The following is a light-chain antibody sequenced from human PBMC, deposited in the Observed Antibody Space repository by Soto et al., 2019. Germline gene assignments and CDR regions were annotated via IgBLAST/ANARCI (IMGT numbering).Light chain of an antibody. CDR2: LGS. CDR1: ARLLHKNGYNY. V-gene: IGKV2-28*01. Sequence: IVMTQSPLSLSVTPGEAASISCMSSARLLHKNGYNYVDWYMQKPGQSPQLLIYLGSNRASGVPDRFSGSGSDTYFTLDISRVEADDVGVYYCMQPLENFRTFGHGTKVDIK. CDR3: MQPLENFRT. J-gene: IGKJ1*01.